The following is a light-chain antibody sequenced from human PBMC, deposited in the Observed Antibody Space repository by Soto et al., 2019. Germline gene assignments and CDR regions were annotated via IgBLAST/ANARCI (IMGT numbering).Light chain of an antibody. CDR3: QQYGSSPLT. Sequence: EIVLTQSPCTLSLSPGERATLSCRASQSCSSYLAWYKQKPGQAPRLLMYGASSRATGTPDRFSGSGSGTDFTLTISRLEPEDFAVYYCQQYGSSPLTFGGGTKVDIK. CDR1: QSCSSY. J-gene: IGKJ4*01. V-gene: IGKV3-20*01. CDR2: GAS.